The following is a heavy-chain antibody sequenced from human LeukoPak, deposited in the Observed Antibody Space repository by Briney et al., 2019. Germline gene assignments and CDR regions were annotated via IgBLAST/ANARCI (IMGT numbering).Heavy chain of an antibody. D-gene: IGHD4-23*01. V-gene: IGHV3-21*01. CDR2: ISSSSSYI. J-gene: IGHJ6*03. CDR1: GFTFSSYS. CDR3: ARAGNPAAYYYYYYYMDV. Sequence: NPGGSLRLSCAASGFTFSSYSMNWVRQAPGRGLEWVSSISSSSSYIYYADSVKGRFTISRDNAKNSLYLQMNSLRAEDTAVYYCARAGNPAAYYYYYYYMDVWGKGTTVTVSS.